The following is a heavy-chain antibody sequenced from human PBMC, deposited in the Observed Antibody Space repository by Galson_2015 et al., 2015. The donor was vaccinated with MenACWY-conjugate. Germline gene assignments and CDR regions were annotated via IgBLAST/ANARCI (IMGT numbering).Heavy chain of an antibody. Sequence: ETLSLTCTVSGGSISSYYWSWIRQPPGKGLEWIGSIYYSGSTDCNPSLKSRVTISIDMSKNHFSLRLSSVTAADTAVYYCARDGYCGGVSCYGSSMYYWFDPWGQGTLVTVSS. D-gene: IGHD2-15*01. CDR3: ARDGYCGGVSCYGSSMYYWFDP. CDR2: IYYSGST. CDR1: GGSISSYY. V-gene: IGHV4-59*01. J-gene: IGHJ5*02.